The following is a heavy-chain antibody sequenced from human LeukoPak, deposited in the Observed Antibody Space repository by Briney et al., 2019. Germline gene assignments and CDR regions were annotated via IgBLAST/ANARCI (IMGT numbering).Heavy chain of an antibody. V-gene: IGHV4-34*01. CDR2: INHSGST. CDR3: ARAGLSVNYYDSSGDNWFDP. D-gene: IGHD3-22*01. J-gene: IGHJ5*02. CDR1: GGSFSGYY. Sequence: SETLSLTCAVYGGSFSGYYWSWIRQPPGKGLEWIGEINHSGSTNYNPSLKSRVTISVDTSKNQFSLKLSSVTAADTAVYYCARAGLSVNYYDSSGDNWFDPWGQGTLVTVSS.